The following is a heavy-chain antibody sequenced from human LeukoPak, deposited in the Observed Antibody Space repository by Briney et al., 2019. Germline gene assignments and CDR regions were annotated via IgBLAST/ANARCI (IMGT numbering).Heavy chain of an antibody. V-gene: IGHV3-23*01. Sequence: GGSLRLSCAASGFTFSSIPMSWVRQAPGKGLEWVSSISNIPYYADSVKGRFTISRDISKNTLYLQMNSLKTEDTAVYYCTTARPYYYGSRGWFDPWGQGTLVTVSS. D-gene: IGHD3-10*01. CDR2: ISNIP. CDR3: TTARPYYYGSRGWFDP. J-gene: IGHJ5*02. CDR1: GFTFSSIP.